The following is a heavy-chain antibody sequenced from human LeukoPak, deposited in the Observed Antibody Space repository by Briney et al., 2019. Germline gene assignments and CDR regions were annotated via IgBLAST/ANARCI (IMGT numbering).Heavy chain of an antibody. CDR3: AKALLTYSSSSDY. D-gene: IGHD6-6*01. Sequence: PGGSLRLTCAASGFTFSSYAMSWVRQAPGKGLEWVSAISGSGGSIYYADSVKGRFTISRDNSKNTLYLQMNSLRAEDTAVYYCAKALLTYSSSSDYWGQGTLVTVSS. J-gene: IGHJ4*02. CDR2: ISGSGGSI. V-gene: IGHV3-23*01. CDR1: GFTFSSYA.